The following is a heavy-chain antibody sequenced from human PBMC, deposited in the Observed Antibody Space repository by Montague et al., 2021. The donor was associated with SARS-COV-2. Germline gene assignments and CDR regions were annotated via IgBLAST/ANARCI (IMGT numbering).Heavy chain of an antibody. CDR2: IYNSGTT. V-gene: IGHV4-39*01. J-gene: IGHJ5*02. CDR3: ARHRNYGDHSLDNWFHP. Sequence: SETLSLTCTVSGDSASCPNCYWGWIRQPPGKGLDWIGTIYNSGTTYYNPSLKSRLTISIDTPKNQFSLKLSSVTAADTAVYYCARHRNYGDHSLDNWFHPWGQGTLVTVSS. D-gene: IGHD4-17*01. CDR1: GDSASCPNCY.